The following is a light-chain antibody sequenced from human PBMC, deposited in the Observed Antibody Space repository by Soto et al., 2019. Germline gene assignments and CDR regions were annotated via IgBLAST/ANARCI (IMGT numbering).Light chain of an antibody. Sequence: ILLTQSPGTLSLSPGERATLSFRASQSVSSNYLAWYQQKPGQAPRLLIYGASSRATGIPDRFSGSGSGTDFTLTISRLEPEDFAVYYCQHYGSSPETFGQGTKVDIK. V-gene: IGKV3-20*01. CDR1: QSVSSNY. CDR3: QHYGSSPET. CDR2: GAS. J-gene: IGKJ1*01.